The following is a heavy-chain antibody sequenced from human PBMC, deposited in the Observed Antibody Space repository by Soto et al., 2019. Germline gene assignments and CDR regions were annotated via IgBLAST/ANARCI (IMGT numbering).Heavy chain of an antibody. V-gene: IGHV4-39*01. CDR1: GGSISSSSYY. CDR3: ARICVLNYGLKPNTGGSDY. CDR2: IYYSGST. D-gene: IGHD2-8*01. Sequence: SETLSLTCTVSGGSISSSSYYWGWIRQPPGKGLEWIGSIYYSGSTYYNPSLKSRVTISVDTSKNQFSLKLSSVTAADTAVYYCARICVLNYGLKPNTGGSDYWGQGTLVTVSS. J-gene: IGHJ4*02.